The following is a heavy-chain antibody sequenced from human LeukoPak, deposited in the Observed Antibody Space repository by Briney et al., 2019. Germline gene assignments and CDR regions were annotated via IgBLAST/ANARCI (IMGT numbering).Heavy chain of an antibody. V-gene: IGHV3-43*02. Sequence: PGGSLRLSCAASGFTFDDYAMHWVRQAPGKGLEWVSVISGDGASTYYGDFVKGRFTISRDNSKNSLDLQMNSLRTEDTALYYCASPIYVGYWGQGTLVTVSS. D-gene: IGHD1-26*01. CDR2: ISGDGAST. CDR3: ASPIYVGY. CDR1: GFTFDDYA. J-gene: IGHJ4*02.